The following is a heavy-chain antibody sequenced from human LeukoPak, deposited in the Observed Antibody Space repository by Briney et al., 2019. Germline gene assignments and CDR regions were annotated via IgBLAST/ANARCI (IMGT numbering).Heavy chain of an antibody. Sequence: ASVKVSCKASGGTFSSYAISWVRQAPGQGLEWMGGIIPIFGTANYAQKFQGRVTITADESTSTAYMELSSLRSEDTAVYYCARAGVTYYYDNGFDYWGQGTLVTVSS. V-gene: IGHV1-69*13. CDR3: ARAGVTYYYDNGFDY. D-gene: IGHD3-22*01. CDR2: IIPIFGTA. J-gene: IGHJ4*02. CDR1: GGTFSSYA.